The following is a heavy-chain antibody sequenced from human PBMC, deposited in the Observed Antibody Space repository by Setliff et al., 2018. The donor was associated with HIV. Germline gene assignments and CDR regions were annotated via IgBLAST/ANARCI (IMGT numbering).Heavy chain of an antibody. CDR3: AAATTLLSPRA. Sequence: SETLSLTCAVSGYSISSGFYWSWVRQPPGKGLEWIGSIYQSGNTNYNPSLESRLTISVDTAKNQFSLKLSTVTAADTAVYYCAAATTLLSPRAWGQRTLVTVSS. V-gene: IGHV4-38-2*01. J-gene: IGHJ5*02. D-gene: IGHD2-15*01. CDR1: GYSISSGFY. CDR2: IYQSGNT.